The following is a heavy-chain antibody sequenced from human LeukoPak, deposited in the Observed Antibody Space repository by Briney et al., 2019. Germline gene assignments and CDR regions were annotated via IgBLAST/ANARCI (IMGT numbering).Heavy chain of an antibody. J-gene: IGHJ3*02. CDR2: ISYSGRT. V-gene: IGHV4-59*12. D-gene: IGHD1-14*01. Sequence: SETLSLTCTVSGGSIRTYYWSWIRQPPGKGLEWIGYISYSGRTNYKPSLNSRVTISVDTSKNQFSLKLTSVTAADTAVYYCARDQLITTFDIWGQGTMVTVSS. CDR3: ARDQLITTFDI. CDR1: GGSIRTYY.